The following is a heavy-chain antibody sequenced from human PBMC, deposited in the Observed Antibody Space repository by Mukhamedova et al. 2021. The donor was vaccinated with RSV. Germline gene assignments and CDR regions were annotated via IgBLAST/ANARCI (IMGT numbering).Heavy chain of an antibody. CDR3: ARDSEGYDILTGYQGYF. J-gene: IGHJ4*01. CDR1: SYA. V-gene: IGHV3-30-3*01. D-gene: IGHD3-9*01. CDR2: ISYDGSNK. Sequence: SYAMHWVRQAPGKGLEWVAVISYDGSNKYYADSVKGRFTISRDNSKNTLYLQMNSLRAEDTAVYYCARDSEGYDILTGYQGYF.